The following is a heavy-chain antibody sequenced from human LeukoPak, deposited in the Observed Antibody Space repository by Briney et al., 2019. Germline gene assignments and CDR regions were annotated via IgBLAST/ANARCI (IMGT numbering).Heavy chain of an antibody. V-gene: IGHV3-21*04. J-gene: IGHJ3*02. CDR1: GFTFSSYS. CDR3: AKLTTDYYGSGSYYKGGAFDI. CDR2: ISSSSSHI. Sequence: PGGSLRLPCVASGFTFSSYSMNWVRQAPGMGLEWVSSISSSSSHIYYADSVKGRFTISRDNAKTSLYLQMSSLRAEDTAVYYCAKLTTDYYGSGSYYKGGAFDIWGQGTMVTVSS. D-gene: IGHD3-10*01.